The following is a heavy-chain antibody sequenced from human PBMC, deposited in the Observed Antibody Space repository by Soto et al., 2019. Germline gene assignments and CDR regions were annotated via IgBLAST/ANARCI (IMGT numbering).Heavy chain of an antibody. D-gene: IGHD6-19*01. J-gene: IGHJ4*02. CDR2: IYHSGST. CDR1: GGSISSGGYS. CDR3: ASAGGLGAVAADY. Sequence: QLQLQESGSGLVKPSQTLSLTCAVSGGSISSGGYSWSWIRQPPGQGLEWIGYIYHSGSTYYNPSLKSLFTIPLDRSQNHCSLKLSSVTAADTAVYYCASAGGLGAVAADYWGQGTLVTVSS. V-gene: IGHV4-30-2*01.